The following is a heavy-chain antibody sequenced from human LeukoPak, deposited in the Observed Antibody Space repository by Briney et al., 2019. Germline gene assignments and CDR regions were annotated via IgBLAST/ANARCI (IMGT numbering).Heavy chain of an antibody. D-gene: IGHD3-10*01. Sequence: ASVKVSCKASGYTFTSYYMHWVRQAPGQGLEWMGIINPSGGSTSYAQKFQGRVTMTRDTSTSTVYMELSSLRSEDTAVYYCARDPFSGSFFTGFDYWGQGTLVTVSS. CDR3: ARDPFSGSFFTGFDY. V-gene: IGHV1-46*01. CDR1: GYTFTSYY. CDR2: INPSGGST. J-gene: IGHJ4*02.